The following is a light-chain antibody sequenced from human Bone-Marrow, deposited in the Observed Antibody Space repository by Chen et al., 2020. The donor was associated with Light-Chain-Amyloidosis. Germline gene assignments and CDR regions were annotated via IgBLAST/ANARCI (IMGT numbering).Light chain of an antibody. V-gene: IGKV3-11*01. CDR2: DAS. CDR1: QTVGGY. J-gene: IGKJ4*01. CDR3: QQRSNWPLT. Sequence: EIVLTQHPATLSLSRGERATLSCRASQTVGGYLAWYQQKPGQVPRLLIYDASIRVTGIPARFSGSGSGTDFTLTISSLEPEDFAVYYCQQRSNWPLTFGGGIKVEIK.